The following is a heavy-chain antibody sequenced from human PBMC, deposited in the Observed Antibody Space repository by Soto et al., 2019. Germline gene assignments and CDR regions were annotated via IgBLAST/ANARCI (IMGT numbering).Heavy chain of an antibody. CDR3: AKERCSGGSCYCDY. J-gene: IGHJ4*02. CDR1: GFTFDDYA. Sequence: GGSLRLSCAASGFTFDDYAMHWVRQAPGKGLEWVSGISWNSGSIGYADSVKGRFTISRDNAKNSLYLQMNSLRAEDTALYYCAKERCSGGSCYCDYWGQGTLVTVSS. CDR2: ISWNSGSI. V-gene: IGHV3-9*01. D-gene: IGHD2-15*01.